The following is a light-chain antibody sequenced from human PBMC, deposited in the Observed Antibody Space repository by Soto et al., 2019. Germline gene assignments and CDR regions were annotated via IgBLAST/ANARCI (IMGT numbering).Light chain of an antibody. J-gene: IGKJ2*01. CDR2: DAS. CDR1: QSVGRY. Sequence: EIVLTQSPATLSLSPGERATLSCRASQSVGRYLAWYQQRPGQAPRLLIYDASDRATGIPARFSGSGSGTXXXXXXXXLXPEDFXXYYCQQRSSWPYTFGQGTKLEIK. CDR3: QQRSSWPYT. V-gene: IGKV3-11*01.